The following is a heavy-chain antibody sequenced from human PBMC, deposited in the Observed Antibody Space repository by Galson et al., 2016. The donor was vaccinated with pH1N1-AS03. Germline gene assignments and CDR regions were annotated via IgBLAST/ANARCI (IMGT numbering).Heavy chain of an antibody. CDR1: GFTFGDYY. D-gene: IGHD3-3*01. J-gene: IGHJ4*02. V-gene: IGHV3-11*01. CDR2: ITSSGSTGTTI. Sequence: SLRLSCAASGFTFGDYYMSWIRQAPGKGLEWISCITSSGSTGTTIYYADSVKGRFTISRDNAKNSLYLQMNSLRAEDTAIYYCARGWYDFWSGYLVDPFDYWGQGALVTVSS. CDR3: ARGWYDFWSGYLVDPFDY.